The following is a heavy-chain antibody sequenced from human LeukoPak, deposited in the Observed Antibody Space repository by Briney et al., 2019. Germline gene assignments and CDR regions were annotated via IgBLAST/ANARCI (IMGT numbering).Heavy chain of an antibody. D-gene: IGHD3-22*01. V-gene: IGHV3-23*01. CDR3: AKMGITMIVVVITAYYFDY. CDR1: GFTFSSYA. Sequence: GGSLRLSCAASGFTFSSYAMSWVRQAPGKGLEWVSAISGSGGSTYYADSVKGRFTIPRDNSKNTLYLQMNSLRAEDTAVYYCAKMGITMIVVVITAYYFDYWGQGTLVTVSS. J-gene: IGHJ4*02. CDR2: ISGSGGST.